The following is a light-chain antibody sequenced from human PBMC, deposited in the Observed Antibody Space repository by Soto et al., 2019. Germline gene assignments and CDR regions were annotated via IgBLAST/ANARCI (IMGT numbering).Light chain of an antibody. CDR1: QGINIY. J-gene: IGKJ4*01. CDR3: QQNYRTPLT. CDR2: DAS. Sequence: DIQMTQSPSSLSASVGDRVTIACRASQGINIYLSWYQQEPGKAPKLLMYDASSLQSGVPSRFSGSGSGTHFTLTISSLQREDFATYYCQQNYRTPLTFGGGTKVEIK. V-gene: IGKV1-39*01.